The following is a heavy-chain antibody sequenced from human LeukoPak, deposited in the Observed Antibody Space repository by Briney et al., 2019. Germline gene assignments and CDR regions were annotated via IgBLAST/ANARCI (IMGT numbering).Heavy chain of an antibody. Sequence: GGSLRLSCAASGFTFSSYVMSWVRQAPGKGLEWVSTISGSGGSTYYADSVKGRFTITRDNSKNPVYLQMNSLSAEDTAVYNCAKGGSGSYLVYFDYWGQGSLVTVSS. D-gene: IGHD3-10*01. CDR2: ISGSGGST. J-gene: IGHJ4*02. CDR3: AKGGSGSYLVYFDY. CDR1: GFTFSSYV. V-gene: IGHV3-23*01.